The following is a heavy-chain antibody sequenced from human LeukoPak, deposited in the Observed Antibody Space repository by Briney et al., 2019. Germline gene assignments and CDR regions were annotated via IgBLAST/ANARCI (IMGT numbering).Heavy chain of an antibody. CDR3: AKGGDNPGRLLGY. D-gene: IGHD1-14*01. Sequence: GGSLRLSCAASGFTFGSYGMHWVRQAPGKGLEWVAVISYDGSNKYYADSVKGRFTISRDNSKNTLYLQMNSLRAEDTAVYYCAKGGDNPGRLLGYWGQGTLVTVSS. CDR1: GFTFGSYG. CDR2: ISYDGSNK. V-gene: IGHV3-30*18. J-gene: IGHJ4*02.